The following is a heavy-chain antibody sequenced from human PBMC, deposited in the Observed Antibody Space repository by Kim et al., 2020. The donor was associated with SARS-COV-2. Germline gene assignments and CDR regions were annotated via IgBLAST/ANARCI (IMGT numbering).Heavy chain of an antibody. CDR3: VKGFISMNGVYDPFVS. J-gene: IGHJ3*02. CDR1: GFSFNKYA. CDR2: MGGGDDER. D-gene: IGHD3-3*01. V-gene: IGHV3-23*01. Sequence: GGSLRLSCAASGFSFNKYAMSWVRQAPGKGLEWVSTMGGGDDERYYAGSVKGRFSISRDNTKSTLYLQMHSLRAEDTAVYYCVKGFISMNGVYDPFVSWGQRTMVSDSS.